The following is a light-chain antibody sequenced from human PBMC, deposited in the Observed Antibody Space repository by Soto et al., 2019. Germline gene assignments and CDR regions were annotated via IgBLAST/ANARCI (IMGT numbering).Light chain of an antibody. J-gene: IGKJ5*01. V-gene: IGKV3-11*01. CDR3: QQHNNWPPIT. CDR1: QSVSSY. CDR2: DAS. Sequence: EIVLTQSPSTLAYSPGERATPSCTASQSVSSYLAWYQQKPGQAPRLLIYDASNRATGIPPRFSGSGSGTDFTLTISSLEPEDFAVYYCQQHNNWPPITFGHGTRLEIK.